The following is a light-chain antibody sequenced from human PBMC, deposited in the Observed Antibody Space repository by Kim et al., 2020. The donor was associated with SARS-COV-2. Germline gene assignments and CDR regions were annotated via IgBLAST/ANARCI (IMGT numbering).Light chain of an antibody. CDR1: QTISIY. J-gene: IGKJ5*01. Sequence: DIQLTQSPSSLSASVGDRVTITCRASQTISIYLNWYQLRPGKAPKLLIYAASGLQSGVPSTFSGSGSATDFTLTISSLQPDDFATYYCQQSYGTPITFGQGTRLEIK. CDR2: AAS. CDR3: QQSYGTPIT. V-gene: IGKV1-39*01.